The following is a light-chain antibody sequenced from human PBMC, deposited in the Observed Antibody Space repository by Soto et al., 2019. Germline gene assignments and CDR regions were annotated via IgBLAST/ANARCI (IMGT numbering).Light chain of an antibody. CDR3: QQANTFPWT. Sequence: DIQMTQSPSFVSASVGDRVTITCRASQDIDSWLAWYQQTPGRAPKLLISAASSLQRGVPSRFSGSGSGTYFTLTINTLQPEDLATYFCQQANTFPWTFGRGTKVEI. CDR2: AAS. V-gene: IGKV1-12*01. J-gene: IGKJ1*01. CDR1: QDIDSW.